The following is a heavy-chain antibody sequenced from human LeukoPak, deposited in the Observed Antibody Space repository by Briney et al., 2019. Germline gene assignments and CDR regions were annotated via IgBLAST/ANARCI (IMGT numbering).Heavy chain of an antibody. CDR3: ATLTGTTGSDDY. V-gene: IGHV3-30*04. CDR2: ISFDGSNK. J-gene: IGHJ4*02. CDR1: GFTFSISA. Sequence: PGTSLRPSCAASGFTFSISAMHWVRQAPGKGLEWVAVISFDGSNKYYADSVKGRFTVSRDNSKSTLFLQMSTLRAEDTAVYYCATLTGTTGSDDYWGQGTLVTVSS. D-gene: IGHD1-20*01.